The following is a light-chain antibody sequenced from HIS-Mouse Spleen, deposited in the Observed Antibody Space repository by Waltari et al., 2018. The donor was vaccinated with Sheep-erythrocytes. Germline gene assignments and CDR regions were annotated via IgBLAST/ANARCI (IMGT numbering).Light chain of an antibody. CDR1: KLGDKY. J-gene: IGLJ2*01. CDR3: QAWDSSTAV. Sequence: SYELTQPPSVSVSPGQTASIPRSGDKLGDKYACWYQQKPGQSPVLVIYQDSKRPSGVPERVAGSNSGNTATLTISGTQAMDEADYYCQAWDSSTAVFGGGTKLTVL. V-gene: IGLV3-1*01. CDR2: QDS.